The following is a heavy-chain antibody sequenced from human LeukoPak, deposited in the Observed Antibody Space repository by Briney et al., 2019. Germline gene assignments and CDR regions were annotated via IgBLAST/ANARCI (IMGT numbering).Heavy chain of an antibody. CDR1: GFTFSSYW. J-gene: IGHJ5*02. Sequence: GGSLRLSCAASGFTFSSYWMHWVRQVPGKGLAWVSRINSDGSSTRYADSVKGRFTISRDNAKNTLYVQMNSLRAEDTAVYYCAREPRGNWFDPWGPGTLVTVSS. V-gene: IGHV3-74*01. CDR2: INSDGSST. CDR3: AREPRGNWFDP.